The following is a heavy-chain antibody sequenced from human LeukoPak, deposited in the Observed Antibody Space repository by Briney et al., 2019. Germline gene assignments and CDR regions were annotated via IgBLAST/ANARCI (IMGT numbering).Heavy chain of an antibody. CDR2: MNPNSGNT. CDR1: GYTFTSYD. CDR3: ARWYYYGSGTGNDAFDI. J-gene: IGHJ3*02. V-gene: IGHV1-8*01. Sequence: ASVKVSCKASGYTFTSYDINWVRQATGQGLEWMGWMNPNSGNTGYAQKFQGRVTMTRNTSISTAYMELSSLRSEDTAVYYCARWYYYGSGTGNDAFDIWGRGTMVTVSS. D-gene: IGHD3-10*01.